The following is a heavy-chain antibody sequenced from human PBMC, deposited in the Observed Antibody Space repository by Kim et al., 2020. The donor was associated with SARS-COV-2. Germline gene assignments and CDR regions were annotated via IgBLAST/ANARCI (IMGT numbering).Heavy chain of an antibody. D-gene: IGHD3-22*01. CDR1: GGSISSYY. J-gene: IGHJ4*02. V-gene: IGHV4-59*08. Sequence: SETLSLTCTVSGGSISSYYWSWIRQPPGKGLEWIGYIYYSGSTNYNPSLKSRVTISVDTSKNQFSLKLSSVTAADTAVYYCASAYDGSGRWGYWGQGTLVTVSS. CDR2: IYYSGST. CDR3: ASAYDGSGRWGY.